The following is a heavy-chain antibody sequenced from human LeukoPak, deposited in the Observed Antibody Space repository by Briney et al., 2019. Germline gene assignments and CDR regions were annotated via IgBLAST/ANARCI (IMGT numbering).Heavy chain of an antibody. CDR1: GFTFSSYG. CDR3: ATSSSLDY. V-gene: IGHV3-30*03. D-gene: IGHD6-13*01. CDR2: ISYDGSNK. Sequence: PGGSLRLSCTTSGFTFSSYGMHWVRQAPGKGLEWLAVISYDGSNKYYADSVKGRFTISRDDSKNTLYLQMNSLRTEDTAVYYCATSSSLDYWGQGTLVTVSS. J-gene: IGHJ4*02.